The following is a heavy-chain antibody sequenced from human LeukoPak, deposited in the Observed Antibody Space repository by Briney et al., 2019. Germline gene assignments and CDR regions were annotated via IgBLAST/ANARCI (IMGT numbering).Heavy chain of an antibody. CDR3: ARRRYYDSTGYLD. Sequence: PSETLSLTCTISGDSISSSSYYWGWIRQPPGKGLEWIGDIYYRGSTYYSPSLKSRVSISIDTSNNQFSLTLNSVTAADTALYFCARRRYYDSTGYLDWGQGTLVTVCS. CDR2: IYYRGST. CDR1: GDSISSSSYY. V-gene: IGHV4-39*01. D-gene: IGHD3-22*01. J-gene: IGHJ1*01.